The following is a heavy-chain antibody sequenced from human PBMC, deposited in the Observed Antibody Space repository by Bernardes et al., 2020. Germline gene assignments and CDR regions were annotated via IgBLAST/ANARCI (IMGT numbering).Heavy chain of an antibody. Sequence: SETLSLTCTVSGGSINSYFWSWIRQPPGKRLEWIGYIYYSGSTKYNPSLKSRVTISVDTSKNQFSLKLSSVTAADTAVYYCARGGNGGLGGWFDPWGQGTLVTVSS. CDR3: ARGGNGGLGGWFDP. CDR1: GGSINSYF. V-gene: IGHV4-59*01. CDR2: IYYSGST. J-gene: IGHJ5*02. D-gene: IGHD7-27*01.